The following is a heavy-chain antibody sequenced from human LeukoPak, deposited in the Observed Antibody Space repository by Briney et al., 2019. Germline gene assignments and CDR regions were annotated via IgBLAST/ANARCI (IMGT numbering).Heavy chain of an antibody. V-gene: IGHV1-69*04. CDR3: ARGLNWNRPGHIDY. J-gene: IGHJ4*02. Sequence: SVKVSCKASGGTFSSYAISWVRQAPGQGLEWMGRIIPILGIANYAQEFQGRVTITADKSTSTAYMELSSLRSEDTAVYYCARGLNWNRPGHIDYWGQGTLVTVSS. D-gene: IGHD1-1*01. CDR2: IIPILGIA. CDR1: GGTFSSYA.